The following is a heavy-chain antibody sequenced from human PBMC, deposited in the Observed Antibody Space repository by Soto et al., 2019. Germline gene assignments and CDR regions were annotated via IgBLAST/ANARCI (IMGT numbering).Heavy chain of an antibody. J-gene: IGHJ4*02. Sequence: GGSLRLSCAASGFTFSSYWMHWIRQAPGKGLVWVSRVSSDGSSTVYANSVKGRLTISRDNAKNTLYLQMNSLSDEDTAVYYCAKGCSGGSCYSDSWGQGTLVTVSS. CDR1: GFTFSSYW. V-gene: IGHV3-74*01. D-gene: IGHD2-15*01. CDR2: VSSDGSST. CDR3: AKGCSGGSCYSDS.